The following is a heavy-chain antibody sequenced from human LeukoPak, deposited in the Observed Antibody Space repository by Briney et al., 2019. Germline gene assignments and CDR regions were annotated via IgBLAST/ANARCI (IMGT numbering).Heavy chain of an antibody. D-gene: IGHD3-16*01. CDR3: ARALGGFSDY. V-gene: IGHV3-7*05. Sequence: GGSLRLSCAASGFTFSSYTMNWVRQAPGKGLEWVANIKEDGGEMYYVDSVKGRFTISRDNAKNSLYLQMNILRAEDTAVYYCARALGGFSDYWGQGTLVTVSS. CDR1: GFTFSSYT. CDR2: IKEDGGEM. J-gene: IGHJ4*02.